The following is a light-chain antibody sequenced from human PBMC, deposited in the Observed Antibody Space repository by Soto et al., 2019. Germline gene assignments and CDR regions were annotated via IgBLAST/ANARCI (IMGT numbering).Light chain of an antibody. J-gene: IGKJ3*01. Sequence: DVVMTQSPLSLPVTLGQPASISCRSSQSLVFRDGNTYLNWFQQRPGQSPRRLIYKVSNWDSGVPDRFCGSGSGTDFTLKISRVEAEDVGIYYCMQGPHWPPVTFGPGTKVDIK. CDR1: QSLVFRDGNTY. V-gene: IGKV2D-30*01. CDR3: MQGPHWPPVT. CDR2: KVS.